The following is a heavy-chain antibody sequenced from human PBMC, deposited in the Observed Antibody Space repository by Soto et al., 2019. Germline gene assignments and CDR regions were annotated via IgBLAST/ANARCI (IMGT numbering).Heavy chain of an antibody. CDR1: GGSISSGGYY. CDR3: ARLNGYCISTNCHGYYGMDV. Sequence: PSETLSLTCTVSGGSISSGGYYWSWIRQHPGKGLEWIGYIYYSGSTYYNPSLKSRVTISVDTSKNDFSLKLSSMTAADTAVYYCARLNGYCISTNCHGYYGMDVWGQGTTVTVSS. CDR2: IYYSGST. D-gene: IGHD2-2*03. V-gene: IGHV4-31*03. J-gene: IGHJ6*02.